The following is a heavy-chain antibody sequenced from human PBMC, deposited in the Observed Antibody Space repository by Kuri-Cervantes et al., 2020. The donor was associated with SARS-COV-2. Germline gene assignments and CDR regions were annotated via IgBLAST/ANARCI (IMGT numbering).Heavy chain of an antibody. D-gene: IGHD2-2*01. CDR1: GFTFSSYA. V-gene: IGHV3-23*01. J-gene: IGHJ6*02. CDR2: ISGSGGST. Sequence: GGSLRLSCAASGFTFSSYAMSWVRQAPGKGLEWVSAISGSGGSTYYADSVKGRFTISRDNSKNTLYLQMNSLRAEDTAVYYCAKDQAAIVYYGMDVWGQGTTVTVSS. CDR3: AKDQAAIVYYGMDV.